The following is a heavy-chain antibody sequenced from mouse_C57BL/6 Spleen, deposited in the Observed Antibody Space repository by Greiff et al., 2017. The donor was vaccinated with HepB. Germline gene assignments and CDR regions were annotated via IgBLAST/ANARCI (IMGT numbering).Heavy chain of an antibody. CDR3: ARGKIYYDYDDGFAY. D-gene: IGHD2-4*01. V-gene: IGHV1-53*01. CDR1: GYNFTSYW. CDR2: INPSNGGT. J-gene: IGHJ3*01. Sequence: QVQLQQPGTELVKPGASVKLSCKASGYNFTSYWMHWVKQRPGQGLEWIGNINPSNGGTNYNEKFKSKATLTVDKSSSTAYMQLSSLTSEDSAVYYCARGKIYYDYDDGFAYWGQGTLVTVSA.